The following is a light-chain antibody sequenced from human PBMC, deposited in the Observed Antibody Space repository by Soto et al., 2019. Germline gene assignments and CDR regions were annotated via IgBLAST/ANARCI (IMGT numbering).Light chain of an antibody. CDR1: QSVSSD. CDR2: GAS. CDR3: QHYNNWLGT. V-gene: IGKV3D-15*01. Sequence: EIVMTQSPATLSVSPGERATLSCRSSQSVSSDYLAWYQQKPDQAPRLLIYGASSRATGIPDRFSGSGSGTEFTLTISSLQSEDFAVYYCQHYNNWLGTFGGGTKVDI. J-gene: IGKJ4*01.